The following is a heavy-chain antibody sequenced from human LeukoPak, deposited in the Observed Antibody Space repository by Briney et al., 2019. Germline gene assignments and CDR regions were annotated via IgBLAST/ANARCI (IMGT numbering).Heavy chain of an antibody. V-gene: IGHV1-8*01. D-gene: IGHD6-19*01. CDR3: ARAKRFSSGWYYFDY. CDR1: GYTFTSYD. Sequence: ASVTVSCKASGYTFTSYDINWVRQATGQGLEWMGWMNPNSGNTGYAQKFQGRVTMTRNTSIGTAYMELSSLRSEDTAVYYCARAKRFSSGWYYFDYWGQGTLVTVSS. J-gene: IGHJ4*02. CDR2: MNPNSGNT.